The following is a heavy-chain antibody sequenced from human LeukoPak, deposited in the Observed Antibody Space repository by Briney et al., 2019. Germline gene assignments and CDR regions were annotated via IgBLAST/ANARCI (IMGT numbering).Heavy chain of an antibody. Sequence: GGSLRLSCAASGFTFSSYAMSWVRQAPGKGLEWVSAISGSGGSTYYADSVKGRFTISRDNSKNTLYLQMSSLRAEDTAVYYCAKTTIVVVVAATIFDYWGQGTLVTVSS. D-gene: IGHD2-15*01. V-gene: IGHV3-23*01. J-gene: IGHJ4*02. CDR3: AKTTIVVVVAATIFDY. CDR2: ISGSGGST. CDR1: GFTFSSYA.